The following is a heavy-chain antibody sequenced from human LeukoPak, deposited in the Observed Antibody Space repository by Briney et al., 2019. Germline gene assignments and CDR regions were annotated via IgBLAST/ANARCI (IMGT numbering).Heavy chain of an antibody. J-gene: IGHJ4*02. D-gene: IGHD7-27*01. CDR3: TRDGFSGAAFDY. CDR1: GFTLTGYF. V-gene: IGHV1-2*02. CDR2: IHPNNGGT. Sequence: ASVKVSCKASGFTLTGYFIRWVRQAPGQGLEWMGWIHPNNGGTKYAQKFQGRVTMTRDTSINTDYMELSRLRSDDTALYYCTRDGFSGAAFDYWGQGTLVTVSS.